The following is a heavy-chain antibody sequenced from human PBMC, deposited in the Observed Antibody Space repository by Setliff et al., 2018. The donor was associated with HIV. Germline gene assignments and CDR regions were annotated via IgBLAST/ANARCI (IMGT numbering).Heavy chain of an antibody. V-gene: IGHV3-74*01. D-gene: IGHD3-22*01. J-gene: IGHJ5*02. Sequence: GGSLRLSCTASGFTFSSYWMHWVRQPPGKGLVWVSRISGDGANTDAADSGKGRFTVSRDNAKNTMYLEMKSLRADDTAVYYCGRVTYSSGQRGIDLWGQGTLVTVSS. CDR2: ISGDGANT. CDR3: GRVTYSSGQRGIDL. CDR1: GFTFSSYW.